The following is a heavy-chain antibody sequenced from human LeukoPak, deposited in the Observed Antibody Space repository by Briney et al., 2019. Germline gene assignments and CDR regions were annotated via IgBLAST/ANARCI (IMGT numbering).Heavy chain of an antibody. D-gene: IGHD1-26*01. CDR1: GYTFTSYY. J-gene: IGHJ4*02. Sequence: GAPVKVSCKASGYTFTSYYMHWVRQAPGQGLEWMGIINPSGGSTSYAQKFQGRVTMTEDTSTDTAYMELSSPRSEDTAVYYCATEGASVPSGAGNFDYWGQGTLVTVSS. V-gene: IGHV1-46*01. CDR2: INPSGGST. CDR3: ATEGASVPSGAGNFDY.